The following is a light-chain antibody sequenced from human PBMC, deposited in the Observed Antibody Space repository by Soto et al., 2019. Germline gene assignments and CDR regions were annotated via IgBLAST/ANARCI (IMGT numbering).Light chain of an antibody. CDR2: GAS. CDR3: QQYHKWPIT. Sequence: DIVMTQSPATLSVAPGERVTFSCRASQGVSRKLAWYQHKPGQAPRLLISGASTGATGIPARFSGSGSGTEFTLNISSPQSEDCAIYYCQQYHKWPITLGGGTKVDIK. V-gene: IGKV3-15*01. J-gene: IGKJ4*01. CDR1: QGVSRK.